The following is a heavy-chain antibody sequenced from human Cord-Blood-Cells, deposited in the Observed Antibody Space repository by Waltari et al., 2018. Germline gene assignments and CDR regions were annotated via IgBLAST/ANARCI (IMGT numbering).Heavy chain of an antibody. J-gene: IGHJ4*02. Sequence: QVQLVQSGAEVKKPGSSVKVSCKASGGTFSSYAISWVRQAPGQGLEWMGRIIPILGIANYAQKFEGRVTINADKATSKAYMELSSLRSEDTAVYYCARESNGGNWNDSPRWYFDYWGQGTLVTVSS. CDR1: GGTFSSYA. V-gene: IGHV1-69*09. D-gene: IGHD1-1*01. CDR2: IIPILGIA. CDR3: ARESNGGNWNDSPRWYFDY.